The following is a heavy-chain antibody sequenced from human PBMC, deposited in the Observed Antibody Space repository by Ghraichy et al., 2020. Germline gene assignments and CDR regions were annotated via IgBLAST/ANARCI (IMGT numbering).Heavy chain of an antibody. J-gene: IGHJ5*02. CDR3: AGGGTRNWFDP. D-gene: IGHD1-14*01. V-gene: IGHV4-59*01. CDR2: IYYSGST. CDR1: GGSISSYY. Sequence: SETLSLTCTVSGGSISSYYWSWIRQPPGKGLEWIGYIYYSGSTNYNPSLKSRVTISVDTSKNQFSLKRSSVPAADTAVYYCAGGGTRNWFDPWGQGTLVTVSS.